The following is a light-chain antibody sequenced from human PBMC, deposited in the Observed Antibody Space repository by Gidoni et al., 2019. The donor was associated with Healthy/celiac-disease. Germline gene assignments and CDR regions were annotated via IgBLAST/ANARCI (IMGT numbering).Light chain of an antibody. CDR1: SSYVGSYNL. J-gene: IGLJ2*01. Sequence: QSALTQPSSVSGSPGPSITISCTGTSSYVGSYNLVSWYQQHPGKAPKLMIYEVSKRPSGVSNRFSGSKSGNTASLTISGLQAEDEADYYGCSYAGSSTYVVFGGGTKLTVL. V-gene: IGLV2-23*02. CDR2: EVS. CDR3: CSYAGSSTYVV.